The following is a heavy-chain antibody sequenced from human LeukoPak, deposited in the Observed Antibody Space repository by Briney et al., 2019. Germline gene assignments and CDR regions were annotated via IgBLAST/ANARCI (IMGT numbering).Heavy chain of an antibody. CDR3: ATDSHGYDYFLLPTY. J-gene: IGHJ4*02. V-gene: IGHV3-7*01. Sequence: PGGSLRLSCAASGFTFSSYWMSWVRQAPGKGLEWVANIKQDGSEKYYVDSVKGRFTISRDNAKNSLYLQMNSLRAEDTAVYYCATDSHGYDYFLLPTYWGQGTLVTVSS. CDR1: GFTFSSYW. D-gene: IGHD5-12*01. CDR2: IKQDGSEK.